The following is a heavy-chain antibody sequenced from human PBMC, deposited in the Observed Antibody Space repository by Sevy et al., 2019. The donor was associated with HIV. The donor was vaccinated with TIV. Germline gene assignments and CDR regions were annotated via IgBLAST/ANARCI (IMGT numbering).Heavy chain of an antibody. CDR1: GLTFSSYS. Sequence: GGSLRLSCAASGLTFSSYSMNWVRQAPGKGLEWVSYISSSSSSTIYYADSVKGRFTISRDNAKNSLYLQMNSLRAEDTAVYYCARELYYDFWSGYKYYGMDVWGQGTTVTVSS. CDR3: ARELYYDFWSGYKYYGMDV. J-gene: IGHJ6*02. CDR2: ISSSSSSTI. V-gene: IGHV3-48*01. D-gene: IGHD3-3*01.